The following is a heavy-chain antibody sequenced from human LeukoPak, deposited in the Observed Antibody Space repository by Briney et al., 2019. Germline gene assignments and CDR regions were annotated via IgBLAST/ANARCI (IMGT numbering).Heavy chain of an antibody. Sequence: PGGSLRLSCAASGFTFSSYGMSWVRQAPGKGLEWVSAISGSGGSTYYADPVKGRFTISRDNSKNTLYLQMNSLRAEDTAVYYCARGFHRYSYDSGAYSIYWGQGTLVTVSS. J-gene: IGHJ4*02. D-gene: IGHD3-22*01. CDR2: ISGSGGST. CDR3: ARGFHRYSYDSGAYSIY. CDR1: GFTFSSYG. V-gene: IGHV3-23*01.